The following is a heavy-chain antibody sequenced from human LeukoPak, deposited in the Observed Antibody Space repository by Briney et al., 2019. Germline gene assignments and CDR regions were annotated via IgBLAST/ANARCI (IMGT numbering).Heavy chain of an antibody. D-gene: IGHD6-25*01. CDR3: ARGAAAGPDY. CDR1: GFTFSSYG. Sequence: PGGSLRLSCAASGFTFSSYGMHWVRQAPGKGLEWVAVMSFDGSNTHYADSVKGRFTVSRDNSKDTLYLQMNSLRAEDTAIYYCARGAAAGPDYWGQGTLVTVSS. V-gene: IGHV3-30*03. CDR2: MSFDGSNT. J-gene: IGHJ4*02.